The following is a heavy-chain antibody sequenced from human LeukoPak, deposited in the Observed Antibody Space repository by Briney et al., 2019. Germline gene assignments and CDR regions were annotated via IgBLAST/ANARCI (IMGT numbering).Heavy chain of an antibody. V-gene: IGHV4-59*01. CDR2: IYYSGST. CDR3: ARFREYCSSTSCYYYGMDV. D-gene: IGHD2-2*01. J-gene: IGHJ6*02. Sequence: SETLSLTCTVSGGSISSYYWSWIRQPPGKGLEWIGYIYYSGSTNYNPSLKSRVTISVDTSKNQFSLKLSSVTAADTAMYYCARFREYCSSTSCYYYGMDVWGQGTTVTVSS. CDR1: GGSISSYY.